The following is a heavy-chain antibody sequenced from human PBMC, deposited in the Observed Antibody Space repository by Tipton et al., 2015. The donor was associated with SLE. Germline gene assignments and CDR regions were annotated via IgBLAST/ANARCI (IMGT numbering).Heavy chain of an antibody. Sequence: LRLSCTVSGDSISTGRYYWAWIRQPPGKGLEWIVSLSSSGNTLYNLSLKSRLTTSVDTSKNHFSLKLSSVTAADTAVYYCARRLNWNCLDYWGQGTLVTVSS. CDR1: GDSISTGRYY. D-gene: IGHD1-7*01. V-gene: IGHV4-39*02. J-gene: IGHJ4*02. CDR3: ARRLNWNCLDY. CDR2: LSSSGNT.